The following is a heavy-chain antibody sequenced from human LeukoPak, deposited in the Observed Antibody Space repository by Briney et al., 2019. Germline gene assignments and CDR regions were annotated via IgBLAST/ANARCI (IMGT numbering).Heavy chain of an antibody. D-gene: IGHD3-22*01. CDR3: ARGDSSGYYFNPIDY. V-gene: IGHV4-38-2*01. CDR1: GYSISIGYY. Sequence: SETLSLTCAVSGYSISIGYYWGWIRQPPRNGLEWIGSIYLSGSTYYKPSLRSRVTISVDTSKNQFSLKLSSVTAADTAVYFCARGDSSGYYFNPIDYWGQGTLVTVSS. J-gene: IGHJ4*02. CDR2: IYLSGST.